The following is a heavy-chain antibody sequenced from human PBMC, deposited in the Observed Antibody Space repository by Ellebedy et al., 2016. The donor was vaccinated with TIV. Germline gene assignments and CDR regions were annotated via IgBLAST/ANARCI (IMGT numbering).Heavy chain of an antibody. D-gene: IGHD3-10*01. CDR3: ARRGAHDDSGIVFLDS. V-gene: IGHV1-2*02. CDR1: EYTFPDYF. CDR2: INPKSGAT. J-gene: IGHJ5*01. Sequence: ASVKVSCXASEYTFPDYFIHWVRQASGQGLEWMGWINPKSGATNSALKFQGRVTMTRDTSISTAYMELSTLTSDDTAVYYCARRGAHDDSGIVFLDSWGQGSLVTVSS.